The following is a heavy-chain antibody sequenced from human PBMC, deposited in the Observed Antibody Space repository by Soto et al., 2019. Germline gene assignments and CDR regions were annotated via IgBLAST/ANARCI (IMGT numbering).Heavy chain of an antibody. J-gene: IGHJ4*02. V-gene: IGHV3-23*01. CDR2: ISGSGGST. CDR3: AKDLSVGAMVSLYFDY. CDR1: GFTFSSYA. Sequence: GGSLRLSCAASGFTFSSYAMSWVRQAPGKGLEWVSAISGSGGSTYYADSVKGRFTISRDNSKNTLYLQMNSLRAEDTAVYYCAKDLSVGAMVSLYFDYWGQGTLVTVSS. D-gene: IGHD5-18*01.